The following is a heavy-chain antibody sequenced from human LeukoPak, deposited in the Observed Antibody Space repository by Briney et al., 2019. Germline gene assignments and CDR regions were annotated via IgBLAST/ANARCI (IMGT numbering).Heavy chain of an antibody. Sequence: PSETLSLTCAVSGGSISSGGYSWSWIRQPPGKGLEWIGYIYHSGSTYYNPSLKSRVTISVGRSKNQFSLKLSSVTAADTAVYYCARGTVYYYYGMDVWGQGTTVTVSS. CDR3: ARGTVYYYYGMDV. V-gene: IGHV4-30-2*01. J-gene: IGHJ6*02. D-gene: IGHD2-2*01. CDR1: GGSISSGGYS. CDR2: IYHSGST.